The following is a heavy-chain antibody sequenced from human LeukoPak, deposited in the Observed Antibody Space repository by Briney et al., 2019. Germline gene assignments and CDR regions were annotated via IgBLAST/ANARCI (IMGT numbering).Heavy chain of an antibody. CDR2: IRYDGSNK. V-gene: IGHV3-30*02. J-gene: IGHJ5*02. D-gene: IGHD2-2*01. Sequence: PGGSLRLSCAASGFTFSSYGMHWVRQAPGKGLEWVAFIRYDGSNKYYADSVKGRFTIPRDNSKNTLYLQMNSLRAEDTAVYYCAKVFPIVVVPAAKVDPWGQGTLVTVSS. CDR3: AKVFPIVVVPAAKVDP. CDR1: GFTFSSYG.